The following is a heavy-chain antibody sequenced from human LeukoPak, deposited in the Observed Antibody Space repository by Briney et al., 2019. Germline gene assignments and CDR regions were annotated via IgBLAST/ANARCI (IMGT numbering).Heavy chain of an antibody. Sequence: SDTLSLTCTVSGGSISSYYWSWIRQPPGNGLEWIGYIYYSGSTNYNPSLKSRVPISVDTSKNQFSLKVSSVTAADTAVYYCARGPGGYSYGYYFDYWGQGTLVTVSS. J-gene: IGHJ4*02. V-gene: IGHV4-59*01. D-gene: IGHD5-18*01. CDR3: ARGPGGYSYGYYFDY. CDR2: IYYSGST. CDR1: GGSISSYY.